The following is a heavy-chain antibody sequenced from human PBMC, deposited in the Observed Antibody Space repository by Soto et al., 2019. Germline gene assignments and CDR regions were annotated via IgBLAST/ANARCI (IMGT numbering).Heavy chain of an antibody. V-gene: IGHV4-59*12. D-gene: IGHD3-10*01. J-gene: IGHJ4*02. CDR2: IYYSGST. CDR3: ARDNYGSGSTYFDY. Sequence: SVTLSLPWTVSGGSISNFYWSWIRQPPGKGLEWIGYIYYSGSTNYNPSLKSRVTISVDTSKNQFSLKLNSMTAADTAVYYCARDNYGSGSTYFDYWRKGTLVIVSS. CDR1: GGSISNFY.